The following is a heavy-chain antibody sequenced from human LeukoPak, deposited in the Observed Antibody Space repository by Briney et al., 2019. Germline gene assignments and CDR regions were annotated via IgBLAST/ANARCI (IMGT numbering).Heavy chain of an antibody. D-gene: IGHD4-23*01. CDR3: ARGRDYGGNSMAFDI. CDR1: GFTFSSYW. J-gene: IGHJ3*02. Sequence: GGSLRLSCAASGFTFSSYWMSWVRQAPGKGLEWVSSISSSSSYIYYADSVKGRFTISRDNAKNSLYLQMNSLRAEDTAVYYCARGRDYGGNSMAFDIWGQGTMVTVSS. V-gene: IGHV3-21*01. CDR2: ISSSSSYI.